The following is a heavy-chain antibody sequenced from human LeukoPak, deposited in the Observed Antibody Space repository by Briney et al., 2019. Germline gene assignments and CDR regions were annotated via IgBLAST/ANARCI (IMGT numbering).Heavy chain of an antibody. CDR2: ISGSGGGT. D-gene: IGHD6-19*01. J-gene: IGHJ4*02. Sequence: PGGSLRLSCAASGFTFSSYAVSWVRQAPGKGLEWVSAISGSGGGTYYAYSVKGRFTISRDNSKNTLYLQMNSLSTEDTAVYYCAKTTTGYSSGRYPGWPVDYWGQGTLVTVSS. CDR3: AKTTTGYSSGRYPGWPVDY. CDR1: GFTFSSYA. V-gene: IGHV3-23*01.